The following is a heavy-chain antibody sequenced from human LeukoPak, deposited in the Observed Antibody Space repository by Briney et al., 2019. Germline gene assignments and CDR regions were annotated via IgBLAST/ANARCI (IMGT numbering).Heavy chain of an antibody. CDR2: INPNSGGT. CDR1: GYTFTGYY. V-gene: IGHV1-2*06. D-gene: IGHD2-15*01. Sequence: GASVKVSCKASGYTFTGYYMHWVRQAPGQGLEWMGRINPNSGGTNYAQKFQGRLTMTSDTSANTVYMELSSLRSEDTAVYYCARDPCSGGYCHHYFDFWGQGTLVTVAS. CDR3: ARDPCSGGYCHHYFDF. J-gene: IGHJ4*02.